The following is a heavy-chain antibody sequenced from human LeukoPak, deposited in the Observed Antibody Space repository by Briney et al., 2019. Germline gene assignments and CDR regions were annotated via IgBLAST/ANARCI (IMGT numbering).Heavy chain of an antibody. CDR3: ARGVRGSSWYGYYFDY. D-gene: IGHD6-13*01. CDR2: IYTSGST. CDR1: GGSISSSSYY. V-gene: IGHV4-61*02. Sequence: SETLSLTCTVSGGSISSSSYYWGWIRQPPGKGLEWIGRIYTSGSTNYNPSLKSRVTISVDTSKSQFSLKLSSVTAADTAVYYCARGVRGSSWYGYYFDYWGQGTLVSVSS. J-gene: IGHJ4*02.